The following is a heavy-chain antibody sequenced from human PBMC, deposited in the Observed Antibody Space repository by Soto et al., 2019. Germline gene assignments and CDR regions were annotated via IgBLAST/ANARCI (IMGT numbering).Heavy chain of an antibody. CDR1: GGSISSSSYY. CDR2: IYYSGST. V-gene: IGHV4-39*01. CDR3: ARHVGWQQLGYYYYYMDV. Sequence: QLQLQESGPGLVKPSETLSLTCTVSGGSISSSSYYWGWIRQPPGKGLEWIGSIYYSGSTYYNPSLKSRVTISVDTSKNQFSLKLSSVTAADTAVYYCARHVGWQQLGYYYYYMDVWGKGTTVTVSS. J-gene: IGHJ6*03. D-gene: IGHD6-13*01.